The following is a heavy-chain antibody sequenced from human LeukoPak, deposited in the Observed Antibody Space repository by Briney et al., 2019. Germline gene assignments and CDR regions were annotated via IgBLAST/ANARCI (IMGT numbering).Heavy chain of an antibody. V-gene: IGHV4-39*07. CDR2: IYYSGST. CDR3: ARVRKARIAVAGTWDY. CDR1: GGSISSSSYS. D-gene: IGHD6-19*01. Sequence: KTSETLSLTCTVSGGSISSSSYSWGWIRQPPGKGLEWIGSIYYSGSTYYNPSLKSRVTISVDTSKNQFSLKLSSVTAADTAVYYCARVRKARIAVAGTWDYWGQGTLVTVSS. J-gene: IGHJ4*02.